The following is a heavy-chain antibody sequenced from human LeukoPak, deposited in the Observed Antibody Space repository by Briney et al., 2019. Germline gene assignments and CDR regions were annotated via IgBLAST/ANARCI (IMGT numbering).Heavy chain of an antibody. D-gene: IGHD3-22*01. J-gene: IGHJ4*02. Sequence: GGSLRLSCAASGFTFSTYSMNWVRQAPGKGLEWVSSISSSSIYIYYADSVKGRFTISRDNAKNSLYLQMNSLRAEDTAVYYCARGSEPHYYDSSTLDFWGQGTLVTVSS. CDR1: GFTFSTYS. CDR3: ARGSEPHYYDSSTLDF. CDR2: ISSSSIYI. V-gene: IGHV3-21*01.